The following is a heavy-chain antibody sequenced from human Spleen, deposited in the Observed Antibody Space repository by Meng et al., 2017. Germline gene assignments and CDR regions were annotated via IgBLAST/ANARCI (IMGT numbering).Heavy chain of an antibody. Sequence: SETLSLTCTVSGGSISSSGHYWGWIRQSPGKGLEWIGSIYYSGSTYYNPSLQSRVSISVDTSKNEFSLKLTSVAAADTALYFCAREASGEYYLYGLDVWGPGTTVTVSS. V-gene: IGHV4-39*07. CDR1: GGSISSSGHY. J-gene: IGHJ6*02. CDR2: IYYSGST. CDR3: AREASGEYYLYGLDV. D-gene: IGHD3-10*01.